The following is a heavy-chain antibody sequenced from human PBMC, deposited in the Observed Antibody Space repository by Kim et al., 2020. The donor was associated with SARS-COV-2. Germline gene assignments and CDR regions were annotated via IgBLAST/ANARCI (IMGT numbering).Heavy chain of an antibody. J-gene: IGHJ4*02. CDR2: INHSGST. Sequence: SETLSLTCAVYGGSFSGYYWSWIRQPPGKGLEWIGEINHSGSTNYNPSLKSRVTISVDTSKNQFSLKLSSGTAADTAVYYCARGGGYSYGALDYWGQGTL. D-gene: IGHD5-18*01. V-gene: IGHV4-34*01. CDR3: ARGGGYSYGALDY. CDR1: GGSFSGYY.